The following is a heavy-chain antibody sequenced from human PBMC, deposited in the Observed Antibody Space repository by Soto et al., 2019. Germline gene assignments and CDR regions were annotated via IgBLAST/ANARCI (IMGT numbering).Heavy chain of an antibody. CDR3: ARQRNGAGDV. D-gene: IGHD1-1*01. V-gene: IGHV3-48*02. CDR2: ITSSTTI. Sequence: LVESGGGLVQPGGSLRLSCEASGLTFSTYGFNWVRQAPGKGLEWVSYITSSTTIYYADSVRGRFTTSRDNAKNSLYLQMNSLRDEDKAVYYCARQRNGAGDVWGQGTTVTVSS. J-gene: IGHJ6*02. CDR1: GLTFSTYG.